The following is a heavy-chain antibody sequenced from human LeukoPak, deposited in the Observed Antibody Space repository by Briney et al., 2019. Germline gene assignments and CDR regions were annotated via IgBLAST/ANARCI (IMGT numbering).Heavy chain of an antibody. J-gene: IGHJ4*02. CDR2: IIPILGIA. D-gene: IGHD1-26*01. CDR3: ARDYRGQSTFDY. Sequence: SVKVSCKASGGTFSSYAISWVRQAPGQGLEWMGRIIPILGIANYAQKFQGRVTITADKSTRTAYMELSSLRSEDTAVYYCARDYRGQSTFDYWGQGTLVTVSS. V-gene: IGHV1-69*04. CDR1: GGTFSSYA.